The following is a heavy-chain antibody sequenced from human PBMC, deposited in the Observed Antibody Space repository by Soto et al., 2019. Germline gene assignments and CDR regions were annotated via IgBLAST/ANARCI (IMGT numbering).Heavy chain of an antibody. V-gene: IGHV1-46*03. J-gene: IGHJ4*02. CDR3: ARGLLRGVTVTPFDS. D-gene: IGHD3-10*01. CDR2: INPSGGST. CDR1: GYTFTSFY. Sequence: QVQLVQSGAEVKKPGASVKVSCKASGYTFTSFYLHWVRQAPGQGLEWMGIINPSGGSTTYPQKFQGRVTMTRDTSTSTVYMELSSLRSEDTAVYFCARGLLRGVTVTPFDSWGQGSLVTVSS.